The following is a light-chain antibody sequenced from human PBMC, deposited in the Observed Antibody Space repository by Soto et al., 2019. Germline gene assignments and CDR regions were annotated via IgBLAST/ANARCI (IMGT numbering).Light chain of an antibody. Sequence: EIVLTQSPGTLSLYPGERATLSCRASQSVSSSYLAGYQQKPGQAPRLLIYGASSRATGIPDRFSCSGSGTDFTLVISRLESEDFAVYYCQQYGSSPYTVGQGTKLEIK. CDR1: QSVSSSY. J-gene: IGKJ2*01. V-gene: IGKV3-20*01. CDR2: GAS. CDR3: QQYGSSPYT.